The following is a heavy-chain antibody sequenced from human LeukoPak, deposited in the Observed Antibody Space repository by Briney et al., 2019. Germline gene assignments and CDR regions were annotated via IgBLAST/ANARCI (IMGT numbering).Heavy chain of an antibody. CDR3: ARTPMATTKFDY. Sequence: GASVKVSCKASGYTFTSYGISWVRQAPGQGLEWMGWISAYNGNTNYAQKFQGRVTMTRDTSTSTVYMELSSLRSEDTAVYYCARTPMATTKFDYWGQGTLVTVSS. CDR2: ISAYNGNT. CDR1: GYTFTSYG. J-gene: IGHJ4*02. V-gene: IGHV1-18*01. D-gene: IGHD5-24*01.